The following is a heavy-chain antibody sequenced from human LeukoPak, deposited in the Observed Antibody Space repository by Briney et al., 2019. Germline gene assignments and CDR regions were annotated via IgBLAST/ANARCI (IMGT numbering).Heavy chain of an antibody. Sequence: GGSLRLSCAASGSTFSSYSMNWVRQAPGKGLEWVSYISSSSSYIYYADSVKGRFTISRDNAKNSLYLQMNSLRAEDTAVYYCARAGYCSSTSCYPLIDYWGQGTLVTVSS. V-gene: IGHV3-21*05. D-gene: IGHD2-2*01. CDR1: GSTFSSYS. J-gene: IGHJ4*02. CDR2: ISSSSSYI. CDR3: ARAGYCSSTSCYPLIDY.